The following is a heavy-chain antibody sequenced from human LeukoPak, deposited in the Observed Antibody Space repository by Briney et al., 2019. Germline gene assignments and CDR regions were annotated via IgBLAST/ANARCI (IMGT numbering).Heavy chain of an antibody. J-gene: IGHJ3*02. CDR3: ARLRYDILTGYYTAAFDI. CDR1: GGSISSYY. Sequence: PSETLSLTCTVSGGSISSYYWSWIRQPPGKGLEWIGYIYYSGSTNYNPSLKSRVTISVDTSKNQFSLKLSSVTAADTAVYYCARLRYDILTGYYTAAFDIWGQGTMVTVSS. CDR2: IYYSGST. D-gene: IGHD3-9*01. V-gene: IGHV4-59*08.